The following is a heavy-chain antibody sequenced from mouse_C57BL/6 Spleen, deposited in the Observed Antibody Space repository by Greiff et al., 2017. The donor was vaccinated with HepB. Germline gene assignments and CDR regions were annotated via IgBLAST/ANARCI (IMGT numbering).Heavy chain of an antibody. J-gene: IGHJ3*01. D-gene: IGHD2-2*01. CDR2: IYPGSGST. V-gene: IGHV1-55*01. Sequence: QVQLKESGAELVKPGASVKMSCKASGYTFTSYWITWVKQRPGQGLEWIGDIYPGSGSTNYNEKFKSKATLTVDTSSSTAYMQLSSLTSEDSAVYYCARGGYDGFAYWGQGTLVTVSA. CDR1: GYTFTSYW. CDR3: ARGGYDGFAY.